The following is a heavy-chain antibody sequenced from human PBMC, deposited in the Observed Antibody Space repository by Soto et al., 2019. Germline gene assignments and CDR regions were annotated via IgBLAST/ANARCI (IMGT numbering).Heavy chain of an antibody. V-gene: IGHV1-69*01. CDR3: ARDLISNYPYDGMDV. Sequence: QVQLGQSGAEVKKPGSSVKVSCKASADTFSRSAFSWVRQAPGQGLEWMGGIIPFFHAANYAQRFQGRVTITADESTSTVYMELSSLRSEDTALYYCARDLISNYPYDGMDVWGQGPTVPVSS. CDR1: ADTFSRSA. J-gene: IGHJ6*02. CDR2: IIPFFHAA.